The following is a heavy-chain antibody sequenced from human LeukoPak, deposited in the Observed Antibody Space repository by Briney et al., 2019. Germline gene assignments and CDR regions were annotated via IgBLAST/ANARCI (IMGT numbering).Heavy chain of an antibody. CDR2: IKSKTDGGTA. D-gene: IGHD6-19*01. J-gene: IGHJ4*02. CDR1: GFTFSDYY. Sequence: GGSLRLSCAASGFTFSDYYMSWIRQAPGKGLEWVGRIKSKTDGGTADYAAPVKGRFTISRDDSKNTLYLQLNSLKTEDTAVYYCTTTGGEQWLYYFDYWGQGTLVTVSS. CDR3: TTTGGEQWLYYFDY. V-gene: IGHV3-15*01.